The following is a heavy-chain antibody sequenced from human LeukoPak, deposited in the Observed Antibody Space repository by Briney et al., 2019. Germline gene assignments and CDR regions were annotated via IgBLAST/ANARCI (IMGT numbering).Heavy chain of an antibody. CDR3: ARGPPLMDV. V-gene: IGHV3-64*01. Sequence: GGSLRLSCAASGFTFSSYSMNWVRQAPGKGLEYVSAISSNGGSTYYANSVKGRFTISRDNSKNTLYLQMGSLRAEDMAVYYCARGPPLMDVWGQGTTVTVSS. CDR1: GFTFSSYS. J-gene: IGHJ6*02. CDR2: ISSNGGST.